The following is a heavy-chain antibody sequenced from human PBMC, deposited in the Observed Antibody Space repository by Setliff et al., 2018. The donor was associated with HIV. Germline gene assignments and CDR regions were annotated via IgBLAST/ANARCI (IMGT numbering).Heavy chain of an antibody. CDR1: GFTFSDAW. V-gene: IGHV3-15*01. CDR3: IWSGSSGLYYFDH. J-gene: IGHJ4*02. D-gene: IGHD3-22*01. CDR2: IKSKIDSETT. Sequence: LRLSCAGSGFTFSDAWITWVRQAPGKGLEWLGRIKSKIDSETTDYAAPVKGRFTISRDDSKNTVYLHMNSLKTEDTAVYYCIWSGSSGLYYFDHWGQGTLVTVSS.